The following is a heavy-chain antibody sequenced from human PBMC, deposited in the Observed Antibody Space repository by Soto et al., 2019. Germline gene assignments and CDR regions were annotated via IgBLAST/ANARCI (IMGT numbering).Heavy chain of an antibody. J-gene: IGHJ4*02. CDR3: ARESPSSQWLPTRYFDY. CDR2: INADGTTT. V-gene: IGHV3-74*01. Sequence: EAQLVESGGGLVQPGGSLRLSCAASGFTFSSRWMHWVRQAPGKGLVWVSRINADGTTTGYADSVRGRFTISRDNAKNSLFLQMNSLREEDTAVYYCARESPSSQWLPTRYFDYWGQGTLVTVSA. CDR1: GFTFSSRW. D-gene: IGHD6-19*01.